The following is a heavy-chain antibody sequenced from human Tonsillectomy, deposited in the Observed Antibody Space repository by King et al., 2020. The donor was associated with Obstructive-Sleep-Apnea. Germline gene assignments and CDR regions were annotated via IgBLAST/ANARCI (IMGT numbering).Heavy chain of an antibody. CDR2: IYYSGST. V-gene: IGHV4-59*08. CDR3: ARPADVDTAMGPFDY. D-gene: IGHD5-18*01. J-gene: IGHJ4*02. CDR1: GGSISNYY. Sequence: QLQESGPGLVKPSETLSLTCTFSGGSISNYYWSWIRQPPGKGLEWIAYIYYSGSTYYNPSLKSRVSISVDTSKNQFSLKLSSVTAADTAVYYCARPADVDTAMGPFDYWGQGTLVTVSS.